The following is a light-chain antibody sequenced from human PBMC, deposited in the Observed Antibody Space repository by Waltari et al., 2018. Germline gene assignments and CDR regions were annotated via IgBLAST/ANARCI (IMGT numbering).Light chain of an antibody. Sequence: DIQMTQSPSPLSASVGDRVPITCRASQSISSWLAWYQQKPGKAPKLLIYKASSLESGVPSRFSGSGSGTEFTLTISSLQPDDFATYYCQQYNTQYTFGQGTKLEIK. CDR2: KAS. V-gene: IGKV1-5*03. CDR3: QQYNTQYT. J-gene: IGKJ2*01. CDR1: QSISSW.